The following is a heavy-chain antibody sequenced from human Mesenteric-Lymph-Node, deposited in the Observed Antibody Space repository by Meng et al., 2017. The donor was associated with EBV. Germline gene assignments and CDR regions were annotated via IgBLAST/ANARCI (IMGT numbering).Heavy chain of an antibody. CDR3: GRGRTYWYFDL. V-gene: IGHV4-61*01. J-gene: IGHJ2*01. Sequence: QVALLEPAPALVMPSGSLSPTVTVSGGPVCSGRYYWSLIRQPRGKGLEWIGYIYYRGSANYNPSLKSRVTISVDTSKNQFSLKLSSVTAADTAVYYCGRGRTYWYFDLWGRGTLVTVSS. CDR2: IYYRGSA. CDR1: GGPVCSGRYY.